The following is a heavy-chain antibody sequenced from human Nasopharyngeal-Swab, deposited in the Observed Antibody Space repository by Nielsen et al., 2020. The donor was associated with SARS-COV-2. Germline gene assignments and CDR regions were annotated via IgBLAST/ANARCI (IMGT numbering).Heavy chain of an antibody. V-gene: IGHV3-11*01. J-gene: IGHJ3*02. CDR1: GFIFRNYY. CDR3: ARTTEYSSPYGGGFDAFDI. D-gene: IGHD6-19*01. CDR2: ISGGGGNT. Sequence: GESLKISCAASGFIFRNYYMSWIRQAPGKGLEWVSFISGGGGNTDYADSVRGRFTISRDNAKNSLYLQMNSPRAEDTAVYYCARTTEYSSPYGGGFDAFDIWGLGTMVTVSS.